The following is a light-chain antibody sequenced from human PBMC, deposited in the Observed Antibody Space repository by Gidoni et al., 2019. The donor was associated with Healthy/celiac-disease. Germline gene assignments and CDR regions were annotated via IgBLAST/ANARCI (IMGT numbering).Light chain of an antibody. J-gene: IGKJ1*01. CDR3: QQLNSYRWT. CDR1: QGISSY. Sequence: DIQLTQSPSFLSASVGDRVTITCWASQGISSYLAWYQQKPGKAPKLLIYAASTLQRGVPSRFSGSGSGTEFTLTISRLQPEDFATYYCQQLNSYRWTFGQGTKVEIK. CDR2: AAS. V-gene: IGKV1-9*01.